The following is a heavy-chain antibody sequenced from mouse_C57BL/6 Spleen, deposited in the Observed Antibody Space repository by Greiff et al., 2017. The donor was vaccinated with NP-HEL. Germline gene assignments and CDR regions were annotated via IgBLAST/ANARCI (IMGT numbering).Heavy chain of an antibody. CDR2: IDPETGGT. V-gene: IGHV1-15*01. Sequence: VQLQQSGAELVRPGASVTLSCKASGYTFTDYEMHWVKQTPVHGLEWIGAIDPETGGTAYNQKFKGKAILTADKSSSTAYMELRSLTSEDSAVYYCTSLTTGAYWGQGTLVTVSA. CDR1: GYTFTDYE. D-gene: IGHD1-1*01. J-gene: IGHJ3*01. CDR3: TSLTTGAY.